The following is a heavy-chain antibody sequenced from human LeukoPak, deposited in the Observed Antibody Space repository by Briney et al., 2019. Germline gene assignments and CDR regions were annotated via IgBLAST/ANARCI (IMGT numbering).Heavy chain of an antibody. CDR3: ARSGHCSDTGCYAEGLDY. Sequence: GSSVKVSCKASGGTFSSYAISWVRQAPGQGLEWMGGIIPIFGTANYAQKFQGRVTITTDESTSTAYMELSSLRADDTAVYYCARSGHCSDTGCYAEGLDYWGQGTLVTVSS. CDR2: IIPIFGTA. CDR1: GGTFSSYA. D-gene: IGHD2-2*01. V-gene: IGHV1-69*05. J-gene: IGHJ4*02.